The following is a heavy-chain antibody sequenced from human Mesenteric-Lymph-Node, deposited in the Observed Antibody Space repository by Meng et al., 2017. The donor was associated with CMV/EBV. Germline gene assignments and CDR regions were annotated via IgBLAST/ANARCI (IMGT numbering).Heavy chain of an antibody. Sequence: SETLSLTCTVSGGSISSGGYYWSWIRQHPGKGLEWIGYIYYSGSTYYNPSLKSRVTISVDTSKNQFSLKLSSVTAADTAVYYCAREGAVVPAAKLQVGMDVWGQGTTVTVSS. CDR2: IYYSGST. J-gene: IGHJ6*02. CDR3: AREGAVVPAAKLQVGMDV. D-gene: IGHD2-2*01. V-gene: IGHV4-31*03. CDR1: GGSISSGGYY.